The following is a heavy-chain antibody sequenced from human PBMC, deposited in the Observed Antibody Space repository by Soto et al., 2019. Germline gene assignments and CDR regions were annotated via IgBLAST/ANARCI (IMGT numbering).Heavy chain of an antibody. CDR1: GVSISSGGYY. CDR3: ARGSQLERDAFDI. D-gene: IGHD1-1*01. V-gene: IGHV4-31*03. CDR2: IYYTGST. Sequence: QVQLQESGPGLVKPSQTLSLTCTVSGVSISSGGYYWSWIRQHPGKGLEWIGYIYYTGSTFYNPSLKSRVTMSLETSKNQFSLKLSSVTAADTAVYYCARGSQLERDAFDIWGQGTMVTVSS. J-gene: IGHJ3*02.